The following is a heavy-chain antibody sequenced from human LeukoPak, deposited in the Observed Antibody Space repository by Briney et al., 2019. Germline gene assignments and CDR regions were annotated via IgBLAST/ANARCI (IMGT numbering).Heavy chain of an antibody. CDR3: ARRYCSSTNCYAFDF. J-gene: IGHJ4*02. D-gene: IGHD2-2*01. V-gene: IGHV3-48*03. CDR2: ISSSDSTI. CDR1: GFTFSSYE. Sequence: GGSLRLSCAASGFTFSSYEMNWVRQAPGKGLEWVSYISSSDSTIYYADSVKGRFTISRDNAKNSLYLQMNSLRAGDTAVYYCARRYCSSTNCYAFDFWGQGTLVTVSS.